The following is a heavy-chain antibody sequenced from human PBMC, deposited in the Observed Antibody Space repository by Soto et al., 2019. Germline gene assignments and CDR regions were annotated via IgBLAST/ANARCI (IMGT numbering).Heavy chain of an antibody. Sequence: QVQLVESGGGVVQPGRSLRLSCAASGFTFSSYGMHWVRQAPGKGLEWVAVIWYDGSNKYYADSVKGRFTISRDNSKNTLYLQMNSLRAEDTAVYYCARSYGSGNADYWGQGTLVTVSS. D-gene: IGHD3-10*01. J-gene: IGHJ4*02. V-gene: IGHV3-33*01. CDR1: GFTFSSYG. CDR2: IWYDGSNK. CDR3: ARSYGSGNADY.